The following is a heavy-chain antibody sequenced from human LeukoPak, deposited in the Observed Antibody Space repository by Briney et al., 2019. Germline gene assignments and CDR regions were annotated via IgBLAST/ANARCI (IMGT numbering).Heavy chain of an antibody. J-gene: IGHJ3*02. CDR1: GYRLTEVS. Sequence: GASVKVSCKVSGYRLTEVSIHWVRQAPGKGLEYMGGFEPEDDETIYIQKFQDRVTMTGDTSTDTAYMELSGLRSEDTAVYYCTTPRSGSKTGYNYFDAFNIWGQGTMVTVSS. V-gene: IGHV1-24*01. D-gene: IGHD5-18*01. CDR2: FEPEDDET. CDR3: TTPRSGSKTGYNYFDAFNI.